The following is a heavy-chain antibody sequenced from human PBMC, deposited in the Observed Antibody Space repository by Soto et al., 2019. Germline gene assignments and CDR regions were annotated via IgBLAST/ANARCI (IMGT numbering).Heavy chain of an antibody. CDR1: GFTFSSYG. Sequence: GGSLRLSCAASGFTFSSYGMHWVRQAPGKGLEWVAVIWYDGSNKYYADSVKGRFTISRDNSKNTLYLQMNSLRAEDTAVYYCARDLGGDYSLYYYGMDVWGQGTTVTVSS. CDR2: IWYDGSNK. CDR3: ARDLGGDYSLYYYGMDV. V-gene: IGHV3-33*01. J-gene: IGHJ6*02. D-gene: IGHD4-17*01.